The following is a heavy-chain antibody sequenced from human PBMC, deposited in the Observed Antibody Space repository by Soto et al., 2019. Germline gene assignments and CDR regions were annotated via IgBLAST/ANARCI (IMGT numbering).Heavy chain of an antibody. CDR2: TYYRSKWYY. V-gene: IGHV6-1*01. Sequence: PSQTLSLTCAITGDSVSSNSAGWSCVRQSPSRGLEWLGRTYYRSKWYYEYAVSVRGRITINPDTSKNQYSLQLNSVTPEDTAVYFCARGEQYSGRIFDYWGQGTLVTVSS. J-gene: IGHJ4*01. CDR3: ARGEQYSGRIFDY. D-gene: IGHD1-26*01. CDR1: GDSVSSNSAG.